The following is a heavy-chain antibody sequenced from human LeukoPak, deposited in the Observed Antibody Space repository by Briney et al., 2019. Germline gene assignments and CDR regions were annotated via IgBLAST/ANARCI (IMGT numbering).Heavy chain of an antibody. CDR1: GFTFSSYA. CDR3: AKGYCSSTSCHATYNWFDP. Sequence: PGRSLRLSCAASGFTFSSYAMSWVRQAPGKGLEWVSAISGSGGSTYYADSVKGRFTISRDNSKNTLYLQMNSLRAEDTAVYYCAKGYCSSTSCHATYNWFDPWGQGTLVTVSS. CDR2: ISGSGGST. J-gene: IGHJ5*02. D-gene: IGHD2-2*01. V-gene: IGHV3-23*01.